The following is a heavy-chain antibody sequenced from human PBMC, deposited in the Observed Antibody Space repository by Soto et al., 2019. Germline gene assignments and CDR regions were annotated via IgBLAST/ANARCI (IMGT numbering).Heavy chain of an antibody. CDR1: GFTFSSYD. D-gene: IGHD6-6*01. CDR2: IGTAGDT. Sequence: GGSLRLACAASGFTFSSYDMHWVRQATGKGLEGVSAIGTAGDTYYPGSVKGRFTISRENAKNSLYLQMNSLRAEDTAVYYCARSGSSNKYYFDYWGQGTLVTVSS. CDR3: ARSGSSNKYYFDY. J-gene: IGHJ4*02. V-gene: IGHV3-13*01.